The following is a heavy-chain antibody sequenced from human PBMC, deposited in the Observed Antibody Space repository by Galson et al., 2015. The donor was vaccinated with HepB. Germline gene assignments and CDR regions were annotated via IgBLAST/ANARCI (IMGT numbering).Heavy chain of an antibody. V-gene: IGHV3-33*01. CDR3: ARARIHYGDYPPFNY. CDR2: IWYDGSNK. D-gene: IGHD4-17*01. J-gene: IGHJ4*02. CDR1: GFTFETYG. Sequence: SLRLSCAASGFTFETYGMHWVRQAPGKGPEWVAVIWYDGSNKYYADSVKGRFTISRDNSKNTLYLQMNGLRAEDTAVYYCARARIHYGDYPPFNYWGQGTLVTVSS.